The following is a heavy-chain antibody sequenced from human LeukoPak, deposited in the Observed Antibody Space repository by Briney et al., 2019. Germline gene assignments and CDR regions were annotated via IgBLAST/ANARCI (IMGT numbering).Heavy chain of an antibody. V-gene: IGHV4-4*07. D-gene: IGHD4-23*01. Sequence: SETLSLTCSVSGGSISSYYWSWIRQPAGKGLEWIGRIHTSGSTNYNPSLKSRVTMSLDTSKNQFSLKLSSVTAADTAVYYCASSTVVTQLDYWGRGTLVTVSS. CDR2: IHTSGST. CDR1: GGSISSYY. CDR3: ASSTVVTQLDY. J-gene: IGHJ4*02.